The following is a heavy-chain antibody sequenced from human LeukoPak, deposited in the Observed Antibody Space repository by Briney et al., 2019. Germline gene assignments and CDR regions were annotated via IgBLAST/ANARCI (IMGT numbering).Heavy chain of an antibody. CDR3: AREVDHDAFDI. CDR1: GFTFSNYR. CDR2: INKDGSEK. D-gene: IGHD2-2*01. V-gene: IGHV3-7*01. Sequence: GGSLRLSCAASGFTFSNYRMSWVRQAPGKGLEWVANINKDGSEKYYADPVKGRFTISRDNAKNSVYLQMNSLRAEDTAVYYCAREVDHDAFDIWGQGTMVTVSS. J-gene: IGHJ3*02.